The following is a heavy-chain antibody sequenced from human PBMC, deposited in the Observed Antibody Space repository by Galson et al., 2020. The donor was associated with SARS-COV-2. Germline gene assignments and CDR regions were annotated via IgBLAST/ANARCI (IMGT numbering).Heavy chain of an antibody. D-gene: IGHD2-21*02. J-gene: IGHJ4*02. CDR2: INSSGGT. CDR1: GGSFRSYY. V-gene: IGHV4-34*01. Sequence: SKTLSLTAAVQGGSFRSYYCSWIRKPPGKGLEGIGEINSSGGTNYNPSPKSRVTISLDTSKNHFSLKLRSVTAADTAVYYCAREENFFLVVTATRMCYFDYWGRGTLATVSS. CDR3: AREENFFLVVTATRMCYFDY.